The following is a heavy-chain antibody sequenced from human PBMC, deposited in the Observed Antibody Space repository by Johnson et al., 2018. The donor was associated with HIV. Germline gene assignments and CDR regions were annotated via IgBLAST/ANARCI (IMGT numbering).Heavy chain of an antibody. V-gene: IGHV3-20*04. CDR1: GFTFDDYG. Sequence: MQLVESGGGVVRPGGSLRLSCAASGFTFDDYGMSWVRQAPGKGLEWVSGINWNGGSTGYADSLKGRFTISRDNAKDSLYLQMNSLRAEDTAVYYCARITKVGPILSDAFDCWGQGTMVTVSS. CDR2: INWNGGST. CDR3: ARITKVGPILSDAFDC. D-gene: IGHD1-26*01. J-gene: IGHJ3*01.